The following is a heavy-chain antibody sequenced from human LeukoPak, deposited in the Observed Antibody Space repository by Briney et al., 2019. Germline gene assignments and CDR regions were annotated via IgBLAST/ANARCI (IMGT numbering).Heavy chain of an antibody. CDR3: ARDQYYYGSGSYVV. J-gene: IGHJ4*02. D-gene: IGHD3-10*01. V-gene: IGHV1-2*02. CDR2: INPNSGGT. Sequence: LGASVKVSCKASGYTFTGYYMHWVRQAPGQGLEWMGWINPNSGGTNYAQKFQGRVTMTRDTSISTAYMELNRLRSDDTAVYYCARDQYYYGSGSYVVWGQGTLVTVSS. CDR1: GYTFTGYY.